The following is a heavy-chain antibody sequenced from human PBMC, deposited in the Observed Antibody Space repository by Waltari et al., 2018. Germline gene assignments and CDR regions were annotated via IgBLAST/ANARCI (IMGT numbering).Heavy chain of an antibody. Sequence: EVQLVESGGGLVKPGGYLRLSCVASGVNFDYSTLNWVRQAPGKGLEWVSSISSSSAYIYYADSVKGRFTVSRDNARNSLYLQMNSLRAEDSGLYYCARRFCSGGDCYWIFDFWGQGTLVTVSS. CDR2: ISSSSAYI. D-gene: IGHD2-21*02. V-gene: IGHV3-21*01. J-gene: IGHJ4*02. CDR1: GVNFDYST. CDR3: ARRFCSGGDCYWIFDF.